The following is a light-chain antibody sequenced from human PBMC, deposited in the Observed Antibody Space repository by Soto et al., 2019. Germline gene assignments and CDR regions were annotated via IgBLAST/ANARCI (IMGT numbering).Light chain of an antibody. Sequence: EIVLTQSPGTLSLSPGERATLSCRASQSVSSSYLAWYEQKPGQAPRLLIFGASGRATGIPERFSGSGSGTDFSLTISRLEPEDSAVYYCQQRSNWPRTFGQGTKVDI. J-gene: IGKJ1*01. CDR3: QQRSNWPRT. CDR1: QSVSSSY. V-gene: IGKV3D-20*02. CDR2: GAS.